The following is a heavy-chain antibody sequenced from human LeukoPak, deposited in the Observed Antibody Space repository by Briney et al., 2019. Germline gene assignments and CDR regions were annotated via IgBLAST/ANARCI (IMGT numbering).Heavy chain of an antibody. CDR2: ISYDGINK. J-gene: IGHJ4*02. CDR3: AKDKDTPATAQPQRGYFES. Sequence: GGSLRLSCAASGFTFSSYGMHWVRQAPGMGLEWVAVISYDGINKYYTDSVKGRFTISRDNSKNTLYLQMNSLRAEDTAVYYCAKDKDTPATAQPQRGYFESWGQGTLVTVSS. D-gene: IGHD2-15*01. CDR1: GFTFSSYG. V-gene: IGHV3-30*18.